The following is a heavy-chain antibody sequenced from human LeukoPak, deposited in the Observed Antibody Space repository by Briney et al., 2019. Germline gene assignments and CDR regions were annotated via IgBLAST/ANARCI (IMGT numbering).Heavy chain of an antibody. CDR1: GYSISSGYY. Sequence: SETLSLTCTVSGYSISSGYYWGWIRQPPGKGLEWIGSIYHSGSTYYNPSLKSRVTISVDTSKNQFSLKLSSVTAADTAVYYCARDPYYDSSGYPRGDDYYYMDVWGKGTTVTVSS. CDR2: IYHSGST. CDR3: ARDPYYDSSGYPRGDDYYYMDV. V-gene: IGHV4-38-2*02. D-gene: IGHD3-22*01. J-gene: IGHJ6*03.